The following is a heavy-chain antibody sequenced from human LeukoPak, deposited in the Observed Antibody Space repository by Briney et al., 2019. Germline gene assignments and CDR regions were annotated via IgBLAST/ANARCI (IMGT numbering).Heavy chain of an antibody. CDR3: ARGFDYGSGSPYYFDY. V-gene: IGHV3-30-3*01. J-gene: IGHJ4*02. CDR1: GFTFSSYA. D-gene: IGHD3-10*01. CDR2: ISYDGSNK. Sequence: GGSLRLPCAASGFTFSSYAMHWVRQAPGKGLEWVAVISYDGSNKYYADSVKGRFTISRDNSKNTLYLQMNSLRAEDTAVYYCARGFDYGSGSPYYFDYWGQGTLVTVSS.